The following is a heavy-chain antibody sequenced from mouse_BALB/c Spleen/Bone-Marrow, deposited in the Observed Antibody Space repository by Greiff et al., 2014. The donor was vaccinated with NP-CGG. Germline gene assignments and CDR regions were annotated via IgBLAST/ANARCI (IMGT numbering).Heavy chain of an antibody. J-gene: IGHJ2*02. CDR2: IFPGSGHN. CDR3: GARDFDFGYFMDH. CDR1: GYRFTIYY. V-gene: IGHV1-66*01. D-gene: IGHD1-2*01. Sequence: QVQLQQSGPELVKPGASVKISCKASGYRFTIYYIQWMKQRPGQGLEWIGWIFPGSGHNKYNEKFKGKATLTADTPSTTAYMQHISRLTYDSAVYYCGARDFDFGYFMDHWGQGTSLTVS.